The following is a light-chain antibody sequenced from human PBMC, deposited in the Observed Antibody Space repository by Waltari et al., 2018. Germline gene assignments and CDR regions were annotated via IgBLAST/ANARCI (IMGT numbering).Light chain of an antibody. CDR1: EDITNY. Sequence: DIQMTQSPSSLSASVGDRVTITCQATEDITNYLNWYQQKPGKAPKLLIYEASNLETGVPSRFSGSGSGTDFTFAISSLQPEDVATYYCQQYHDLPTFGQGTRLETK. V-gene: IGKV1-33*01. CDR2: EAS. J-gene: IGKJ5*01. CDR3: QQYHDLPT.